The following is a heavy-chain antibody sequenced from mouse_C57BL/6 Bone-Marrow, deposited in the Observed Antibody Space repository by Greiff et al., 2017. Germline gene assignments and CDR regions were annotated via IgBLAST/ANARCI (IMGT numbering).Heavy chain of an antibody. CDR1: GYTFTDYN. CDR3: AREGGSKYFDY. V-gene: IGHV1-18*01. Sequence: VQLQQSGPELVKPGASVKIPCKASGYTFTDYNMDWVKQSHGKSLEWIGDINPNNGGTIYNQKFKGKATLTVDKSSSTAYMELRSLRSEDTAVYYCAREGGSKYFDYWGQGTTLTVSS. CDR2: INPNNGGT. J-gene: IGHJ2*01. D-gene: IGHD1-1*01.